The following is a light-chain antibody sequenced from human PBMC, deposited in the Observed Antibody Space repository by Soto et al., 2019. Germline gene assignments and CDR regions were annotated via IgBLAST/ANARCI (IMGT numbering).Light chain of an antibody. CDR2: LGS. CDR3: MQALQTPRT. J-gene: IGKJ2*02. CDR1: QSLLHSNGDNN. Sequence: DIVMTQSPLSLPVTPGEPASISCRSSQSLLHSNGDNNLDWYLQKPGQSPQLLIYLGSNRASGVPDRFSGSGSGTDITLKISRVEAEDVGVYYCMQALQTPRTFGQGTKLDLK. V-gene: IGKV2-28*01.